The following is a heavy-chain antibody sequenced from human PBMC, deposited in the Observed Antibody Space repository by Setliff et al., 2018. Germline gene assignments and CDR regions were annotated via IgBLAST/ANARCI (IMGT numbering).Heavy chain of an antibody. CDR2: IWFDGSNE. V-gene: IGHV3-33*06. CDR3: AKVGPRGGYYESRGALGLDPFDV. Sequence: PGGSLRLSCEATGFTFSTFAIHWVRQAPGKGLEWLALIWFDGSNEYYEDSVKGRFTISRDNSKNMAYLEMNRLRAEDTAVYYCAKVGPRGGYYESRGALGLDPFDVWGQGTMVTVSS. D-gene: IGHD3-22*01. J-gene: IGHJ3*01. CDR1: GFTFSTFA.